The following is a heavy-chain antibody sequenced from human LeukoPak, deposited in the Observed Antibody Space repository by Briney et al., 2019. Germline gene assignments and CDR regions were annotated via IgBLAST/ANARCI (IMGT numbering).Heavy chain of an antibody. CDR2: IYHSGST. J-gene: IGHJ4*02. D-gene: IGHD5-18*01. CDR3: ARSKPLGYDF. V-gene: IGHV4-38-2*01. CDR1: DYSISSGYY. Sequence: SETLSLTCAVSDYSISSGYYWGWIRQPPGKGLEWIGSIYHSGSTYYNPSLKSRVTTSVDTSQNQFSLKLSSVTAADTAVYYCARSKPLGYDFWGQGTLVTVSS.